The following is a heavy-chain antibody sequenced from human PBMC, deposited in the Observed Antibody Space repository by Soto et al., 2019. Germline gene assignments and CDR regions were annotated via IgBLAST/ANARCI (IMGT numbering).Heavy chain of an antibody. Sequence: SETLSLTCAVSGGSISSGCYCWSWIRQPPGKGLEWIGEINHSGSTYYNPSLKSRVTISVDTSKNQFSLKLSSVTAADTAVYYCARQFFYDSSGYYYLYWGQGTLVTVSS. V-gene: IGHV4-30-2*01. J-gene: IGHJ4*02. D-gene: IGHD3-22*01. CDR2: INHSGST. CDR3: ARQFFYDSSGYYYLY. CDR1: GGSISSGCYC.